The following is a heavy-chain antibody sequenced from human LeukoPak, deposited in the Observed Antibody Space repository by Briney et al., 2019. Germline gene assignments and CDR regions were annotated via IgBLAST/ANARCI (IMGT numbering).Heavy chain of an antibody. D-gene: IGHD3-9*01. CDR3: ARSGYDILTGYTVFDY. Sequence: SSETLSLTCTVSGGSISSGDYSWSWIRQHPGKGLEWIGYIYYSGSTYYNPSLKSRVTISVDTSKNQFSLKLSSVTAADTAVYYCARSGYDILTGYTVFDYWGQGTLVTVSS. CDR1: GGSISSGDYS. CDR2: IYYSGST. V-gene: IGHV4-31*03. J-gene: IGHJ4*02.